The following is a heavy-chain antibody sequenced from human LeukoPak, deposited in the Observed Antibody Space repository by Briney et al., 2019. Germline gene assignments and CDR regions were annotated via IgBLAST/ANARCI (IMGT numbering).Heavy chain of an antibody. CDR3: AKDNYPGGYYYGMDV. V-gene: IGHV3-23*01. CDR1: GFTSSSYA. Sequence: GGCLRLSCAASGFTSSSYAMSWVRQAPGKGLEWVSAISGSGGSTYYADSVKGRFTISRDNSKNTLYLQMNSLRAEDTAVYYCAKDNYPGGYYYGMDVWGQGTTVTVSS. D-gene: IGHD4-11*01. J-gene: IGHJ6*02. CDR2: ISGSGGST.